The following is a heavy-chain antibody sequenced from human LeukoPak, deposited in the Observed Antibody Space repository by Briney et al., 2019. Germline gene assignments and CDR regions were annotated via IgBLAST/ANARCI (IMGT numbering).Heavy chain of an antibody. V-gene: IGHV3-23*01. CDR2: ISGSGGST. CDR3: ARDGSGVVVAASPPQYYYGTDV. J-gene: IGHJ6*02. Sequence: GGSLRLSCAASGFTFSSYAMSWVRQAPGKGLEWVSAISGSGGSTYYADSVKGRFTISRDNSKNTLYLQMNSLRAEDTAVYYCARDGSGVVVAASPPQYYYGTDVWGQGTTVTVSS. D-gene: IGHD2-15*01. CDR1: GFTFSSYA.